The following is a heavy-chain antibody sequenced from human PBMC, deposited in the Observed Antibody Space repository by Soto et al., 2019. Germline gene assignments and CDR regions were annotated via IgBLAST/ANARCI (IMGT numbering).Heavy chain of an antibody. J-gene: IGHJ6*02. CDR3: ARIASAGRGLDV. CDR2: IKQDGSEK. CDR1: GFTFSSYW. D-gene: IGHD6-13*01. V-gene: IGHV3-7*01. Sequence: EVQLVESGGGLVQPGGSLRLSCAASGFTFSSYWMSWVRQAPVKGLEWVGNIKQDGSEKNYVDFMEGRFTISRDNAENSLYLQMNSLRAEDTAVYYCARIASAGRGLDVWGQGTTVVVSS.